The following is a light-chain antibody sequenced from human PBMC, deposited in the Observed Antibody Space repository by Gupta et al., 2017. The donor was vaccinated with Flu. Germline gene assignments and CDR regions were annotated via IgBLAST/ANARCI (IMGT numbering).Light chain of an antibody. Sequence: SSELTQDPAVSVALGQTVRITCQGDSLRSYYVSWYQQKAGQAPKLVFYGKTNRPSGIPDRFSGSNSGNTASLTITGAQAEDEGDYYCYSRDSSGDSYVFGSGTKVTVI. CDR2: GKT. V-gene: IGLV3-19*01. CDR3: YSRDSSGDSYV. J-gene: IGLJ1*01. CDR1: SLRSYY.